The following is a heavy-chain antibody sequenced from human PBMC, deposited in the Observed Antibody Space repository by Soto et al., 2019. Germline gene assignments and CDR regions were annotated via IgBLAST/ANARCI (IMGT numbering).Heavy chain of an antibody. CDR2: ISAYNGNT. V-gene: IGHV1-18*01. Sequence: GASVRFSCEASGYTVAIGGSSCVQQAPGQGLEWMGWISAYNGNTNYAQKLQGRVTMTTDTSTSTAYMELRSLRSDDTAVYYCARARQQLFLPAPDYWGQGTLVTVSS. D-gene: IGHD6-13*01. CDR1: GYTVAIGG. CDR3: ARARQQLFLPAPDY. J-gene: IGHJ4*02.